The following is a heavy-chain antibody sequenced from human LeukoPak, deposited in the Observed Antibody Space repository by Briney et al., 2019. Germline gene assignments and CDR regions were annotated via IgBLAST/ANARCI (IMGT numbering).Heavy chain of an antibody. J-gene: IGHJ3*01. Sequence: PSETLSLTCTVSGGSMSSYYWSWIRQPPGTGLEWIGYIYYSGSTNYNPSLKSRVTISVDTSKNQFSLNLSSVTAADTAVYYCAGHDCDDAFDDWGKGKMVT. V-gene: IGHV4-59*01. CDR1: GGSMSSYY. CDR2: IYYSGST. D-gene: IGHD2-21*02. CDR3: AGHDCDDAFDD.